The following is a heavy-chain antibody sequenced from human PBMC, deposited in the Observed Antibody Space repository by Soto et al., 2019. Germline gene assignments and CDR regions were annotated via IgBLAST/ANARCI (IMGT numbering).Heavy chain of an antibody. V-gene: IGHV3-23*01. D-gene: IGHD5-12*01. Sequence: GGSLRLSCAASGFTFSSYAMSWVRQAPGKGLEWVSAISGSGGSTYYADSVKGRFTISRDNSKNTLYLQMNSLRAEDTAVYYCGYSGYDSFGYFDYWGQGTLVTVSS. J-gene: IGHJ4*02. CDR1: GFTFSSYA. CDR2: ISGSGGST. CDR3: GYSGYDSFGYFDY.